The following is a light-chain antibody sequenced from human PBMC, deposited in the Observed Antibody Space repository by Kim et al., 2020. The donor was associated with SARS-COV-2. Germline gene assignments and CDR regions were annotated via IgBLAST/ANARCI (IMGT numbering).Light chain of an antibody. CDR3: SSYTSSSTYV. CDR1: SSDVSGYNY. V-gene: IGLV2-14*03. J-gene: IGLJ1*01. CDR2: DVS. Sequence: GRSVTISCTGTSSDVSGYNYVSWYQQHPGKAPKLMIYDVSNRPSGVSNRFSGSKSGNTASLTISGLQAEDEADYYCSSYTSSSTYVFGTGTKVTVL.